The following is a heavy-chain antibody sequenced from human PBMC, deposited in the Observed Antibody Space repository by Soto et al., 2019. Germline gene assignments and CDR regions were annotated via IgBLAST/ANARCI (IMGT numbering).Heavy chain of an antibody. Sequence: QVQLVQSGAEVKKPGASVKVSCKVSGYTLTELAMHWVRQAPGQGLEWMGGFDLEDGETTYAQKFQGRVTMTEDTSTDTAYMEMSSLRSEDTAVYYCATGTQLLWCGESKYNYSGMDVWGQGTTVTVSS. D-gene: IGHD3-10*01. CDR1: GYTLTELA. J-gene: IGHJ6*02. V-gene: IGHV1-24*01. CDR2: FDLEDGET. CDR3: ATGTQLLWCGESKYNYSGMDV.